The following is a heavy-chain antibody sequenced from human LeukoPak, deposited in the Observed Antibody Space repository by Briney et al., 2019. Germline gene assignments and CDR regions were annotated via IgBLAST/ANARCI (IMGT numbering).Heavy chain of an antibody. CDR3: ARTEAIAALDY. Sequence: KTSETLSLTCAVYGGSFSGYYWSWIRQPPGKGLEWIGEINHSGSTNYNPSLKRRVTISVDTSKNQFSLKLSSVTAADTAVYYCARTEAIAALDYWGQGTLVTVSS. V-gene: IGHV4-34*01. D-gene: IGHD6-6*01. CDR2: INHSGST. CDR1: GGSFSGYY. J-gene: IGHJ4*02.